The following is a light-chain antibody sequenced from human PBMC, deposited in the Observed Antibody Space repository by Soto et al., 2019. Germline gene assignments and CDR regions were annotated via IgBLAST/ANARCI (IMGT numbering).Light chain of an antibody. J-gene: IGLJ3*02. CDR1: SSNIENNY. CDR2: DND. CDR3: GTWDSSLSAGV. Sequence: QSVLTQPPSVSAAPGQKVTISCSGSSSNIENNYVSWYQQLPGTAPKLLIYDNDKRPSGIPDRFSGSKSGTSATLCITGLQTGDEADYYCGTWDSSLSAGVFGGGTKLTVL. V-gene: IGLV1-51*01.